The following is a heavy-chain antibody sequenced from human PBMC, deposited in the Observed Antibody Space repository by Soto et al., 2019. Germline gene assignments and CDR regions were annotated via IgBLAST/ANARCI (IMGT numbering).Heavy chain of an antibody. Sequence: SETLSLTCTVYGGSFSGYYWSWIRQPPGKGLEWIGEINHSGSTNYNPSLKSRVTISVDTSKNQFSLKLSSVTAADTAVYYCARVRQREYYYGSGSYYGWFDPWGQGTLVTVSS. CDR3: ARVRQREYYYGSGSYYGWFDP. CDR2: INHSGST. CDR1: GGSFSGYY. J-gene: IGHJ5*02. D-gene: IGHD3-10*01. V-gene: IGHV4-34*01.